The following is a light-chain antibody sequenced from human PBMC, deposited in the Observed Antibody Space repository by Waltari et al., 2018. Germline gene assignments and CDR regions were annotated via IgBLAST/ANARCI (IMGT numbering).Light chain of an antibody. J-gene: IGKJ1*01. CDR1: QSVSRS. CDR2: DAS. V-gene: IGKV3-20*01. Sequence: EIVLTQSPGTLSLSPGEGATLSCRASQSVSRSLAWYQQKPGQAPRLLIYDASTRATGIPDRFSGSGSGTGFSLTISRLEHEDFAVYYCQKYVSIPATFGQGTTVEIK. CDR3: QKYVSIPAT.